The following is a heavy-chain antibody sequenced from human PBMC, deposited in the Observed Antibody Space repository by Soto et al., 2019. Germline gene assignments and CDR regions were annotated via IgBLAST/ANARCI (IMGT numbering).Heavy chain of an antibody. D-gene: IGHD5-12*01. Sequence: SVKVSCKASGCTFSSYAISWVRQARGQGLEWMGGSIPIFGTANYAQKFQGRVTITADESTSTAYMELSRLRSEETDVYYCDRKNEMATIGHYYYDYGMDGWGQGTRVTVSS. CDR1: GCTFSSYA. V-gene: IGHV1-69*13. CDR2: SIPIFGTA. J-gene: IGHJ6*02. CDR3: DRKNEMATIGHYYYDYGMDG.